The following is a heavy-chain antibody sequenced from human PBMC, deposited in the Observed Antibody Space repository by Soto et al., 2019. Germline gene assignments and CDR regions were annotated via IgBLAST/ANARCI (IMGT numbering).Heavy chain of an antibody. D-gene: IGHD4-17*01. J-gene: IGHJ4*02. Sequence: QLQLQESGSGLVKPSQTLSLTCAVSGGSISSGGYSWYWIRQPPGKGLEWIGYIYHSGSTYYNPSLXSGXTISVDRSKNQFSLKLSSVTAADKAVYYCARGQTTVTTLDYWGQGTLVTVSS. CDR2: IYHSGST. V-gene: IGHV4-30-2*01. CDR3: ARGQTTVTTLDY. CDR1: GGSISSGGYS.